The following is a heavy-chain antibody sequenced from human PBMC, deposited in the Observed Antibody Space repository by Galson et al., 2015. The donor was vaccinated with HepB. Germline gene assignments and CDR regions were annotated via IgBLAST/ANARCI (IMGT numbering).Heavy chain of an antibody. CDR3: ARKRGNEYSSLNWFDP. Sequence: SVKVSCKASGYTFTSYAMHWVRQAPGQRLEWMGWINAGNGNTKYSQKFQGRVTITRDTSASTAYMELSSLRSEDTAVYYCARKRGNEYSSLNWFDPWGQGTLVTVSS. CDR1: GYTFTSYA. D-gene: IGHD6-6*01. CDR2: INAGNGNT. J-gene: IGHJ5*02. V-gene: IGHV1-3*01.